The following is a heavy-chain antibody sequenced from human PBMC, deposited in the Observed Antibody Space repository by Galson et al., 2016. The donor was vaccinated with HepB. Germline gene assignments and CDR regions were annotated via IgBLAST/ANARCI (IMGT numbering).Heavy chain of an antibody. V-gene: IGHV6-1*01. CDR1: GGSVSSYSAA. Sequence: CAISGGSVSSYSAAWSWIRQSPSRGLEWLGRTYYRAKRHNDYAASVQRPLTLNPDTYNNQFSLHLNSVTPEDTAVYYCAREAPQVDRYYYGMDVWGQGTTVTVSS. J-gene: IGHJ6*02. CDR3: AREAPQVDRYYYGMDV. CDR2: TYYRAKRHN. D-gene: IGHD4/OR15-4a*01.